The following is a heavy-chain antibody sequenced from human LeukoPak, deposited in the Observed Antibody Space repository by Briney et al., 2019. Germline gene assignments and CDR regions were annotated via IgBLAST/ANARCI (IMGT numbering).Heavy chain of an antibody. V-gene: IGHV3-48*02. CDR2: ISSSSSTI. J-gene: IGHJ4*02. CDR1: GFTFSSYS. Sequence: GGSLRLSCAASGFTFSSYSMNWVRQAPGKGLEWVSYISSSSSTIYYADSVKGRFTISRDNAKNSLYLQMNSLRDEDTAVYYCARDCSSTSCTWLGDYWGQGTLVTVSS. CDR3: ARDCSSTSCTWLGDY. D-gene: IGHD2-2*01.